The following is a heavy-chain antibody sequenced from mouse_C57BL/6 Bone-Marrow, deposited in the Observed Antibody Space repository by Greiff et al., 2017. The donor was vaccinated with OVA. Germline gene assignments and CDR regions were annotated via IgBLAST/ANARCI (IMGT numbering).Heavy chain of an antibody. CDR3: ASAVFAY. V-gene: IGHV1-69*01. J-gene: IGHJ2*01. Sequence: VQLQQPGAELVMPGASVKLSCKASGYTFTSYWMHWVKQRPGQGLEWIGGIDPSDSYTNFNQKFKGKATLTVDTSSSTAYMQLSSLTSEDSAVYYCASAVFAYWGQGTTLTVSS. CDR1: GYTFTSYW. CDR2: IDPSDSYT.